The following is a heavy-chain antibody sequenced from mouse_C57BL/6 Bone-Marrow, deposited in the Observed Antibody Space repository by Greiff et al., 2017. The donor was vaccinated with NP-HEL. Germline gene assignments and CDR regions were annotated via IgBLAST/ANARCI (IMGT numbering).Heavy chain of an antibody. D-gene: IGHD1-1*01. CDR2: IYPRSGNT. Sequence: VKLMESGAELARPGASVKLSCKASGYTFTSYGISWVKQRTGQGLEWIGEIYPRSGNTYYNEKFKGKATLTADKSSSTAYMELRSLTSEDSAVYFCARYYGSSYGAYWGQGTLVTVSA. V-gene: IGHV1-81*01. J-gene: IGHJ3*01. CDR3: ARYYGSSYGAY. CDR1: GYTFTSYG.